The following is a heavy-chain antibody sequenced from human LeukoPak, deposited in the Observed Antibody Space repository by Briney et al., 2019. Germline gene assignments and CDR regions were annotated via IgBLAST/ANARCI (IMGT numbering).Heavy chain of an antibody. CDR3: ARVGRGVFGMDV. V-gene: IGHV3-48*02. CDR1: GFTSSIHG. CDR2: IINSGGTV. Sequence: GGSLRLSCAASGFTSSIHGMNWVRQAPGEGLGWVSYIINSGGTVYYTDSVQGRFTISRDNARNSLFLQMNSLRDEDTAVYYCARVGRGVFGMDVWGQGTTVTVSS. J-gene: IGHJ6*02. D-gene: IGHD3-10*01.